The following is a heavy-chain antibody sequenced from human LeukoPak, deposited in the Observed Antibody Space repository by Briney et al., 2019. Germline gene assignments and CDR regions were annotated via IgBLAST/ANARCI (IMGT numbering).Heavy chain of an antibody. CDR1: GYTFTGYY. Sequence: GASVKVSCKASGYTFTGYYMHWVRQAPGQGLEWMGWINPNSGGTNYAQKFQGRVTMTRDTSISTAYMELSRLRSDDTAVYYCARAPRGSGYHFDYWGQGTLVTVSS. CDR3: ARAPRGSGYHFDY. J-gene: IGHJ4*02. D-gene: IGHD3-22*01. V-gene: IGHV1-2*02. CDR2: INPNSGGT.